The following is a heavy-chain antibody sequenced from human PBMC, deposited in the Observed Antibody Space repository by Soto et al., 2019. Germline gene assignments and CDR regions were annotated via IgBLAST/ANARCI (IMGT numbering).Heavy chain of an antibody. J-gene: IGHJ4*02. D-gene: IGHD5-18*01. CDR2: IYFGGST. V-gene: IGHV4-39*01. CDR1: GGSISSSSYY. Sequence: QLQLQESGPGLVKPSETLSLTCTVSGGSISSSSYYWGWIRQPPGKGLEWIGSIYFGGSTYYNPSLRSRVTISVKTSKRQFSVRLSSVTAADTAVYYCARHHDHSYGFLGYWGQGTLVTVSS. CDR3: ARHHDHSYGFLGY.